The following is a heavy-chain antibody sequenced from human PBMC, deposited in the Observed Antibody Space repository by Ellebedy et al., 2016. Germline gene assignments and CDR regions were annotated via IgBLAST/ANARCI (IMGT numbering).Heavy chain of an antibody. D-gene: IGHD5-18*01. J-gene: IGHJ3*02. Sequence: GGSLRLSCTASGFTFGDYAMSWFRQAPGKGLEWVGFIRSKAYGGTTEYAASVKGRFTISRDDSKSIAYLQMNSLKTEDTAVYYCTRDRAFVDTGPSDAFDIWGQGTMVTVSS. CDR2: IRSKAYGGTT. CDR1: GFTFGDYA. V-gene: IGHV3-49*03. CDR3: TRDRAFVDTGPSDAFDI.